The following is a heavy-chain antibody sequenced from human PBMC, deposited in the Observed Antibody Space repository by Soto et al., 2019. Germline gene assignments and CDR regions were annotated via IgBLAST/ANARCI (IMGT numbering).Heavy chain of an antibody. J-gene: IGHJ6*02. CDR3: ARLGGAAAGTLVDYYYGMDV. Sequence: EVQLLESGGGLVQPGGSLRLSCTASEFTFSNYAMSWVRQAPGKGLEWVSAISASGAATYYVDSVKGRFTISRDNSKNTLYVQMNSLRAEDTGVYYCARLGGAAAGTLVDYYYGMDVWGQGTTVTVSS. CDR2: ISASGAAT. D-gene: IGHD6-13*01. CDR1: EFTFSNYA. V-gene: IGHV3-23*01.